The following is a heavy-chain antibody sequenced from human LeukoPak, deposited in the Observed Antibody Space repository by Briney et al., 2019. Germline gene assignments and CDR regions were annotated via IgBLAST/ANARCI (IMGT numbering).Heavy chain of an antibody. D-gene: IGHD2-2*01. CDR1: GFTFGSYS. Sequence: GGSLRLSCAASGFTFGSYSMNWVRQAPGKGLEWVSSISSSSSYIYYADSVKGRFTISRDNAKNSLYLQMNSLRAEDTAVYYCASDQLLSEFGIWGQGTMVTVSS. V-gene: IGHV3-21*03. J-gene: IGHJ3*02. CDR3: ASDQLLSEFGI. CDR2: ISSSSSYI.